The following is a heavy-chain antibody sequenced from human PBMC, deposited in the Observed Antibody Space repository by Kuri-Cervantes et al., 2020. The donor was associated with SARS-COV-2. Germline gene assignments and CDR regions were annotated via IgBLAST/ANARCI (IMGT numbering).Heavy chain of an antibody. J-gene: IGHJ4*02. Sequence: SETLSLTCTVSGGSISSGSYYWSWIRQPAGKGLEWIGRIYTSGSTNYNPSLKSRVTISVDTSKNQFSLKLSSVTAADTAVYYCARDRWELHDYWGQRTLVTVSS. CDR1: GGSISSGSYY. D-gene: IGHD1-26*01. CDR2: IYTSGST. CDR3: ARDRWELHDY. V-gene: IGHV4-61*02.